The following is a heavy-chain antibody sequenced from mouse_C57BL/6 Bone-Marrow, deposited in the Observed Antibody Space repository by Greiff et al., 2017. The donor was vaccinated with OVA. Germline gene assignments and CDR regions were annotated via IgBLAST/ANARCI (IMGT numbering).Heavy chain of an antibody. CDR1: GFTFSSYA. J-gene: IGHJ3*01. D-gene: IGHD1-1*01. CDR3: TREGYYYYGSSPFAY. Sequence: DVMLVESGEGLVKPGGSLKLSCAASGFTFSSYAMSWVRQTPEKRLEWVAYISSGGDYIYYADTVKGRFTISRDNARNTLYLQMSSLKSEDTAMYYCTREGYYYYGSSPFAYWGQGTLVTVSA. CDR2: ISSGGDYI. V-gene: IGHV5-9-1*02.